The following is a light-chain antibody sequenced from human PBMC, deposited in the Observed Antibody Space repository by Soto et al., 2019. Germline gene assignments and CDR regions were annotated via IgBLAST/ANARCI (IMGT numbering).Light chain of an antibody. CDR2: GAS. CDR3: QQYNNSPRT. V-gene: IGKV3-15*01. Sequence: EIVMTKSPATLSVSPGERATLSCRASQSVSSNLAWYQQNPGQAPRLLIYGASTRATGIPARFSGSGSGTEFTLTISSLQSEDCAVYYCQQYNNSPRTFGQGTQLEIK. J-gene: IGKJ2*01. CDR1: QSVSSN.